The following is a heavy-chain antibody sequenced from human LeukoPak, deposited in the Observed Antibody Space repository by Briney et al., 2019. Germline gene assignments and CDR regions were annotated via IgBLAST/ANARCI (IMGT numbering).Heavy chain of an antibody. CDR3: ARAQRD. D-gene: IGHD5-24*01. V-gene: IGHV3-30*04. J-gene: IGHJ4*02. Sequence: TGGSLRLSCAASGFTFSSYAMHWVRQAPGKGLEWVAVMSYDGSNKYYADSVKGRFTISRVNSKNTLYLQMNSLRAEDTAVYYCARAQRDWGQGTLVTVSS. CDR1: GFTFSSYA. CDR2: MSYDGSNK.